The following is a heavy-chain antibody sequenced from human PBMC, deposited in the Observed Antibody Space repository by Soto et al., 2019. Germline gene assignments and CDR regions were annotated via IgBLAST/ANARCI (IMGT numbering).Heavy chain of an antibody. D-gene: IGHD1-26*01. J-gene: IGHJ3*01. CDR3: ARDFGEVGATAVYAT. V-gene: IGHV3-74*01. CDR1: GFSFSLYW. CDR2: LDGHGSDT. Sequence: GGSLRLSCAGSGFSFSLYWVHWVRQTPGKGLVWVSRLDGHGSDTSYGNSVKGRFTTSRDNAKNTLYLHMNSLGAEDTAVYYCARDFGEVGATAVYATWGQGTMVTVS.